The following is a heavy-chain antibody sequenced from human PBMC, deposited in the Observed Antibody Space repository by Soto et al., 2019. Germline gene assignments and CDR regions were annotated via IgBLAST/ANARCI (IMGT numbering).Heavy chain of an antibody. CDR3: ARDYSGYDPALNRFDP. J-gene: IGHJ5*02. V-gene: IGHV1-69*06. CDR1: GDIFDNYA. D-gene: IGHD5-12*01. CDR2: TSTVIGTT. Sequence: ASVKVSCKASGDIFDNYAISWVRQAPGQGLEWMGGTSTVIGTTHYAQRFQGRLTITADRSTMTTYMELSGLKSEDTAIYFCARDYSGYDPALNRFDPWGQGTLVTVSS.